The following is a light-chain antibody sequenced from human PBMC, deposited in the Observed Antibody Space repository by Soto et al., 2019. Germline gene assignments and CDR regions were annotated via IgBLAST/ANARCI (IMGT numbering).Light chain of an antibody. CDR2: DNN. CDR1: SSNIGNNY. CDR3: GTWDSSLSHYV. Sequence: QSVLTQPPSVSAAPGQKVTISCSGSSSNIGNNYVSWYQQLPGTAPKLLIYDNNKRPSGIPDRFSGSKSGTSATLGITGLQTGDEADYYSGTWDSSLSHYVFGTGTKV. J-gene: IGLJ1*01. V-gene: IGLV1-51*01.